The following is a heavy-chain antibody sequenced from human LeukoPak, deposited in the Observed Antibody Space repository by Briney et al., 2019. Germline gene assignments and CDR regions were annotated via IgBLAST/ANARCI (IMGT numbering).Heavy chain of an antibody. Sequence: ASVKVSCKASGYTFTNHGITWVRQAPGQGLEWMGWISAYNGDTHYAQKLQGRVAMTTDTSTRTVYMELRSLRHDDTAVYYCARGLDLGSRGYYYFDYHYYYMDVWGKGTTVAVSS. CDR2: ISAYNGDT. V-gene: IGHV1-18*01. D-gene: IGHD3-22*01. CDR3: ARGLDLGSRGYYYFDYHYYYMDV. CDR1: GYTFTNHG. J-gene: IGHJ6*03.